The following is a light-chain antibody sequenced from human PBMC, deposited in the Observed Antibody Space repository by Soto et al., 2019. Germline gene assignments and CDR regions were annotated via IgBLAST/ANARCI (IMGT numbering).Light chain of an antibody. CDR3: QHYDTLPPFT. CDR1: QDIRTS. J-gene: IGKJ3*01. CDR2: GAS. Sequence: DIPMTQSPSSLSASVGARVSITCQASQDIRTSLSWFQQKPGRAPKLLIYGASNLETGVPSRFRGSGSGTDFTFTISSLQPEDIATYYCQHYDTLPPFTFGPGTKVDIE. V-gene: IGKV1-33*01.